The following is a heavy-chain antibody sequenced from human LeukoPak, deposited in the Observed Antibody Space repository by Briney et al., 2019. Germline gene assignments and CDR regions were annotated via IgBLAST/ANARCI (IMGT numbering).Heavy chain of an antibody. CDR2: ITTSSSYV. CDR1: GFTFSAYN. D-gene: IGHD5-24*01. J-gene: IGHJ3*02. V-gene: IGHV3-21*01. CDR3: ASRVEMATIYPNDAFDI. Sequence: PGGSLRLSCAASGFTFSAYNMNWVRRTPGKGLEWVSSITTSSSYVFYADSVRGRFTISRDNAENSLCLQMNSLRAEDTAVYYCASRVEMATIYPNDAFDIWGQGTMVTVSS.